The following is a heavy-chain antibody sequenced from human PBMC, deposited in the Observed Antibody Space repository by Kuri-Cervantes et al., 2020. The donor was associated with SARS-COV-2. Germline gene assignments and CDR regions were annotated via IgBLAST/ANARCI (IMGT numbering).Heavy chain of an antibody. CDR2: IYPGDSDT. D-gene: IGHD3/OR15-3a*01. Sequence: GESLKISCEASGYTFTNYWIAWVRQMPGKGLECMGIIYPGDSDTRCSPSFQGQVTISADKSMNTAYLQWSTLQTSDSGLYYCARPTVGGLGHAFDLWGQGTMVTVSS. J-gene: IGHJ3*01. CDR3: ARPTVGGLGHAFDL. CDR1: GYTFTNYW. V-gene: IGHV5-51*01.